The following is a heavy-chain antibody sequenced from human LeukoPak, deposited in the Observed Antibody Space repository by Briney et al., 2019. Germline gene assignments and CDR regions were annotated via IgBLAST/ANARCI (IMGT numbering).Heavy chain of an antibody. CDR3: GMYLGSSGCYYFDD. V-gene: IGHV4-59*08. J-gene: IGHJ4*02. Sequence: WGTLCLSCAVSGGSISSYYRSWIRQPPGKGLEWVGYIYCSGSTNYNASPESRVSISVDTSKNQFSLQLSSVTGADTAADYYGMYLGSSGCYYFDDGSQGTLVTVSS. CDR2: IYCSGST. D-gene: IGHD6-19*01. CDR1: GGSISSYY.